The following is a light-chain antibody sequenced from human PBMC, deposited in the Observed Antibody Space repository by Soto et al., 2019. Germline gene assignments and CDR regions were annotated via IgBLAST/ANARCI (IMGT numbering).Light chain of an antibody. Sequence: ELVLTQSPATLSVSPGEEATLACRASQSLRSNLAWYQQKPGQAPRLLIYGASTRATGIPARFSGSGSGTEFTLTISSLQSEDFAVYYCQQYSYWPRTFGQGTKVDI. V-gene: IGKV3-15*01. CDR1: QSLRSN. CDR3: QQYSYWPRT. J-gene: IGKJ1*01. CDR2: GAS.